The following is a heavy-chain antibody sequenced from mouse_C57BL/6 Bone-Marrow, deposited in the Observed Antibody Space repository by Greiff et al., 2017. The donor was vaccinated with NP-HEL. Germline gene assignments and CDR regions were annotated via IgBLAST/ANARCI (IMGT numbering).Heavy chain of an antibody. CDR2: INPNNGGT. D-gene: IGHD3-2*02. V-gene: IGHV1-26*01. J-gene: IGHJ3*01. CDR1: GYTFTDYY. CDR3: ARQLRLAWFAY. Sequence: EVQLQQSGPELVKPGASVKISCKASGYTFTDYYMNWVKQSHGKSLEWIGDINPNNGGTSYNQKFKGKATLTVDKSSSTAYMELRSLTSEDSAVYYCARQLRLAWFAYWGQGTLVTVSA.